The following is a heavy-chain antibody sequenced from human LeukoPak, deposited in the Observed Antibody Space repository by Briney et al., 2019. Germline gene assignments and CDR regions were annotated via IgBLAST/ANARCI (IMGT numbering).Heavy chain of an antibody. J-gene: IGHJ4*02. D-gene: IGHD4-17*01. CDR3: ARSLGLTTVTTYYFDY. V-gene: IGHV3-30*03. CDR2: ISFDGSEK. Sequence: PGRSLRLSCAVSGFTFTTYGMHWVRQAPGRGLEWVALISFDGSEKYYADSVKGRFTISRDNAKNSLYLQMNSLRAEDTAVYYCARSLGLTTVTTYYFDYWGQGTLVTVSS. CDR1: GFTFTTYG.